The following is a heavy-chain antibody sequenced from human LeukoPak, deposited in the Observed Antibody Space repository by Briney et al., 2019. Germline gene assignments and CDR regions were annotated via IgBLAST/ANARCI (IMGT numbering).Heavy chain of an antibody. J-gene: IGHJ6*02. CDR3: ARDKIVVVPAAYYGMDV. CDR1: GYTFTSYG. Sequence: ASVKVSCKASGYTFTSYGISWVRQAPGQGLEWMGWISAYNDNTNYAQKLQGRVTTTTDTSTSTAYMELRSLRSDDTAVYYCARDKIVVVPAAYYGMDVWGQGTTVTVSS. V-gene: IGHV1-18*01. D-gene: IGHD2-2*01. CDR2: ISAYNDNT.